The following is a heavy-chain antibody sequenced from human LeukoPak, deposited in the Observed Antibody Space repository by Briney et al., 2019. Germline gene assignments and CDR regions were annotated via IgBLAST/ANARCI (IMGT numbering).Heavy chain of an antibody. D-gene: IGHD3-22*01. CDR3: AGEYYDNSGGEDAFDI. V-gene: IGHV3-53*01. Sequence: PGGSLRLSCAASGFTVSSNYMNWVRQAPGKGLEWFSVIYSGGSTFYADSVEGRFTISRDNTNNTLYLQMNSLRAEDTAMYYCAGEYYDNSGGEDAFDIWGPGTMVTVSS. J-gene: IGHJ3*02. CDR2: IYSGGST. CDR1: GFTVSSNY.